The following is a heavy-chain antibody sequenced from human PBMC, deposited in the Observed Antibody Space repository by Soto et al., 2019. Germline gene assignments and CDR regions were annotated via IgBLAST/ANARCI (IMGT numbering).Heavy chain of an antibody. Sequence: SETLSLTCAVYGGSFSGYYWSWIRQPPGKGLEWIGEINHSGSTNYNPSLKSRVTISVDTSKNQFSLKLSSVTAADTAVYYCARVLANLWFGELPYYYYGMDVWGQGTTVTVSS. J-gene: IGHJ6*02. CDR2: INHSGST. CDR3: ARVLANLWFGELPYYYYGMDV. CDR1: GGSFSGYY. D-gene: IGHD3-10*01. V-gene: IGHV4-34*01.